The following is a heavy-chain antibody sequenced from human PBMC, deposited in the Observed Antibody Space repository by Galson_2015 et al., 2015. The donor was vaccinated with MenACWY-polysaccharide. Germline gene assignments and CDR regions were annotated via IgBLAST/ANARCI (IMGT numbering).Heavy chain of an antibody. CDR3: ANTLGGYCSGGSCPENYFDY. D-gene: IGHD2-15*01. CDR2: IRYDGSNK. CDR1: GFTFSSYG. V-gene: IGHV3-30*02. Sequence: SLRLSCAASGFTFSSYGMHWVRQAPGKGLEWVAFIRYDGSNKYYADSVKGRFTISRDNSKNTLYLQMNSLRAEDTAVYYCANTLGGYCSGGSCPENYFDYWGQGTLVTVSS. J-gene: IGHJ4*02.